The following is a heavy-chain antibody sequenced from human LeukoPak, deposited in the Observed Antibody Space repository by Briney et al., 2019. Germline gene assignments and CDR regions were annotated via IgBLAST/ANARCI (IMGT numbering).Heavy chain of an antibody. D-gene: IGHD2-15*01. CDR1: GFTFRTSG. V-gene: IGHV3-30*18. Sequence: GRSLRLSCAASGFTFRTSGMHWVRQAPGKGLEWVAVISYDGRNEYYADSVKGRFTISRDNSKNTLYLQMNSLRAEDTAVYYCAKSREGSFYSSIDYWGQGTLVTVSS. CDR3: AKSREGSFYSSIDY. J-gene: IGHJ4*02. CDR2: ISYDGRNE.